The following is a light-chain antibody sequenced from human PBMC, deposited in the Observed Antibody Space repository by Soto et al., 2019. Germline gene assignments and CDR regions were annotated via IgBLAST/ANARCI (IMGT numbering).Light chain of an antibody. CDR3: CSYADGQTLA. CDR2: EVS. J-gene: IGLJ2*01. Sequence: QSALTQPASVSGSPGQSITIYCTGTSGDVGGYKFVSWYQQHPGKAPKLMIYEVSNRPSGVSSRFSGSKSGNTASLTISGLQAEDEADYFCCSYADGQTLAFGGGTKLTVL. CDR1: SGDVGGYKF. V-gene: IGLV2-14*01.